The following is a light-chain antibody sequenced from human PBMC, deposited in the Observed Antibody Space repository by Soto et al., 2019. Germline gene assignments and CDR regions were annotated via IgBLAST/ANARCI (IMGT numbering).Light chain of an antibody. CDR1: QSISSW. J-gene: IGKJ1*01. V-gene: IGKV1-5*03. CDR2: KAS. Sequence: DIQMTQSPSTLSASVGDRVTITCRASQSISSWLAWYQQKPGKAPKLLIYKASSLGSGVPSRFSGSGSGTDFTLTISSLQPDDFATYYCQQHNSYSRTFGQGTKVEIK. CDR3: QQHNSYSRT.